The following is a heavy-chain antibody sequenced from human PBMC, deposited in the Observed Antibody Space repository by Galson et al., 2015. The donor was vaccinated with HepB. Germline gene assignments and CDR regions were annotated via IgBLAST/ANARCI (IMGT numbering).Heavy chain of an antibody. D-gene: IGHD1-1*01. V-gene: IGHV1-2*02. CDR2: INPNSGGT. CDR1: GYTFTGYY. CDR3: ARELGELEPDAFDI. J-gene: IGHJ3*02. Sequence: SVKVSCKASGYTFTGYYMHWVRQAPGQGLEWVGWINPNSGGTNYAQKFQGRVTMTRDTSISTAYMELSRLRSDDTAVYYCARELGELEPDAFDIWGQGTMVTVSS.